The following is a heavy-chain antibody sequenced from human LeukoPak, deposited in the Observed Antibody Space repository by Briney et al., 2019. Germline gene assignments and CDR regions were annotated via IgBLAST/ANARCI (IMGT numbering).Heavy chain of an antibody. V-gene: IGHV3-23*01. Sequence: GGALVLSCAASGFTFSTYALSGVRPPPGKGVGGVSVIDGSGRGKFYAASAQGRFTISRDNSKNTLYLQMYSLRVEDTAVYYCAKDGKFGGGSPGDSFDIWGPGTMVTVSS. CDR2: IDGSGRGK. D-gene: IGHD3-16*01. CDR3: AKDGKFGGGSPGDSFDI. J-gene: IGHJ3*02. CDR1: GFTFSTYA.